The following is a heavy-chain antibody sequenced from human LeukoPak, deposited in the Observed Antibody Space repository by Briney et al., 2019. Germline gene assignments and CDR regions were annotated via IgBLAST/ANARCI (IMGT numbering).Heavy chain of an antibody. D-gene: IGHD3-3*01. J-gene: IGHJ4*02. CDR2: IKQDGSEK. V-gene: IGHV3-7*03. Sequence: GGSLRLSCAASGFTFSSYWMSWVRQATGKGLEWVANIKQDGSEKYYVDSVKGRFTISRDNAKNSLYLQMNSLRAEDTAVYYCAREGTIFGVVIKREIPFDYWGQGTLVTVSS. CDR3: AREGTIFGVVIKREIPFDY. CDR1: GFTFSSYW.